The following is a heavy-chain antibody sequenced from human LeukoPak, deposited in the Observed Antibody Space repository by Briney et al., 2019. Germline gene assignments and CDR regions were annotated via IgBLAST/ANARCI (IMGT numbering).Heavy chain of an antibody. CDR3: AKVAGANYYYYYMDV. J-gene: IGHJ6*03. CDR2: ILYEGSNK. V-gene: IGHV3-30*18. Sequence: GGSLRLSCAASGFTFSSYGMHWVRQAPGKGLEWVAVILYEGSNKYYADSVKGRFTISRDNSKNTLYLQMNSLRAEDTAVYYCAKVAGANYYYYYMDVWGKGTTVTVSS. CDR1: GFTFSSYG. D-gene: IGHD3-16*01.